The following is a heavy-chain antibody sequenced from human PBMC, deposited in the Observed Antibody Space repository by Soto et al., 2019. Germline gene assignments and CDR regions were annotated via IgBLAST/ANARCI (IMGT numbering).Heavy chain of an antibody. V-gene: IGHV3-72*01. CDR2: SRNRANSYTT. J-gene: IGHJ4*02. D-gene: IGHD2-2*01. CDR3: ARGGSTGWRYFDY. Sequence: PGGSLRLSCAASGFSLSDYYMDWVRQAPGKGLEWLGRSRNRANSYTTEYAASVKGRFTVSRDDSNNSLYLQMNSLKTEDTAVYYCARGGSTGWRYFDYWGQGTLVTVSS. CDR1: GFSLSDYY.